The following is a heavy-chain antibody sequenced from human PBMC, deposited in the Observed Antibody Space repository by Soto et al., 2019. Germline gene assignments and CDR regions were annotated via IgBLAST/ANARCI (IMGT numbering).Heavy chain of an antibody. J-gene: IGHJ4*01. V-gene: IGHV1-18*01. D-gene: IGHD3-10*01. CDR2: INTDNGNT. CDR3: ASGWFGEFVYYFDY. CDR1: GYTFTNSG. Sequence: GASVKVSCKASGYTFTNSGIIWVRQAPGQGLEWLGWINTDNGNTNYAQHLQGRVTLTTDTSTSTAYMDLRSLRSDDTAVYYCASGWFGEFVYYFDYWG.